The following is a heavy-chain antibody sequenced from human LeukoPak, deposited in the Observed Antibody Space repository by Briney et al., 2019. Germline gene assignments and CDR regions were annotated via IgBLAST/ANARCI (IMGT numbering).Heavy chain of an antibody. Sequence: GGSLRLSCAASGFTFSSYDMSWVRQAPGKGQEWVSAISGSGGSTYYADSVKGRFTISIDNSKNTLYLQMNSLRAEDTAVYYCAKPVWGRYFDYWGQGTLVTVSS. CDR1: GFTFSSYD. J-gene: IGHJ4*02. CDR3: AKPVWGRYFDY. CDR2: ISGSGGST. V-gene: IGHV3-23*01. D-gene: IGHD3-16*01.